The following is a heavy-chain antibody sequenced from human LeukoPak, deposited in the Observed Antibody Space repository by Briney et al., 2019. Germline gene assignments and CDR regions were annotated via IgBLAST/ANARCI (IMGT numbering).Heavy chain of an antibody. CDR3: ARSGVGVAGTDR. CDR2: VYYTGST. V-gene: IGHV4-61*01. D-gene: IGHD6-19*01. Sequence: SETLSLTCTVSGGSVSSGSYYWSWIRQPPGKGLEWIGYVYYTGSTNYNPSLKSRVTVSVDTSKNQFSLKLTSVTAADTAVYYCARSGVGVAGTDRWGQGTLVTVSS. CDR1: GGSVSSGSYY. J-gene: IGHJ5*02.